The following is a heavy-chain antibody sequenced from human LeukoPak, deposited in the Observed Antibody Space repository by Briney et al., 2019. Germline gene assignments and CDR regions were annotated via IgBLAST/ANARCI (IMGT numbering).Heavy chain of an antibody. CDR1: GYTFTSYG. V-gene: IGHV1-18*01. J-gene: IGHJ5*02. D-gene: IGHD2-15*01. Sequence: ASVKVSCKASGYTFTSYGISWVRHAPGQGLEWMGWISAYNGNTNYAEKLQDRVTMTTDTPTSTAYMELRGLRSDDAAVYYCARSGTGYCSGGSCYKNWVDPWGQGTPVTVSS. CDR2: ISAYNGNT. CDR3: ARSGTGYCSGGSCYKNWVDP.